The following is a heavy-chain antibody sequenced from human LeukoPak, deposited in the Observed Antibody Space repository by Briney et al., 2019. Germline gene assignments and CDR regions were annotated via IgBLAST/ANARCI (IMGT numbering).Heavy chain of an antibody. D-gene: IGHD3-3*01. J-gene: IGHJ6*03. Sequence: SETLSLTCTVSGGSISSYYWSWIRQPAGKGLEWIGRIYNSGSTNYNPSLKSRVTISVDTSKNQFSLKLSSVTAADTAVYYCARGNTIFGVVPNLYYYYYYMDVWGKGTTVTVSS. CDR1: GGSISSYY. V-gene: IGHV4-4*07. CDR2: IYNSGST. CDR3: ARGNTIFGVVPNLYYYYYYMDV.